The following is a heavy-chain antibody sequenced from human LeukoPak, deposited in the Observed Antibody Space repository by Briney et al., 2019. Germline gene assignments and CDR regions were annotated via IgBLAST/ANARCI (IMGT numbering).Heavy chain of an antibody. CDR1: GYTFSNYD. V-gene: IGHV1-8*01. J-gene: IGHJ4*02. Sequence: ASVKVSCKASGYTFSNYDINWVRQATGQGLEWMGWMNPDTGYTDYAQKFQGRVTISRNTSISTTYMELSSLRSEDTAVYYCATGGILTGYYFDYWGQGTLVTVSS. CDR3: ATGGILTGYYFDY. D-gene: IGHD3-9*01. CDR2: MNPDTGYT.